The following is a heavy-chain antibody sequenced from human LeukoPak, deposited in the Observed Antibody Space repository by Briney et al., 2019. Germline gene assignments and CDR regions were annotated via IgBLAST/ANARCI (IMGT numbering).Heavy chain of an antibody. D-gene: IGHD1-26*01. Sequence: GGSLRLSCAASGFTVSSNYMSWVRQAPGKGLEWVSSISGSSSYIYYADSLKGRFTVSRDNAKNSLYLQMDSLGPEDTAVYYCARDPYSGNYGNDYYYYMDVWGKGTTVTISS. CDR1: GFTVSSNY. V-gene: IGHV3-21*01. CDR2: ISGSSSYI. CDR3: ARDPYSGNYGNDYYYYMDV. J-gene: IGHJ6*03.